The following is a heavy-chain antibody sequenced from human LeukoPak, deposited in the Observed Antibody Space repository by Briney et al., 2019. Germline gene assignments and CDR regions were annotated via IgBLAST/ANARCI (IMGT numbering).Heavy chain of an antibody. D-gene: IGHD3-22*01. Sequence: PSETLSLTCTVSGGSIRGDDYFWNWIRQTPEKGLEWIVYIYSSGSTYYNPSVKSRVTISVDTSNNQFSLKLRSVTAADTAVYFCARSTYYYDRSAFFFPDYFDYWGQGTLVTVSS. J-gene: IGHJ4*02. V-gene: IGHV4-30-4*02. CDR2: IYSSGST. CDR3: ARSTYYYDRSAFFFPDYFDY. CDR1: GGSIRGDDYF.